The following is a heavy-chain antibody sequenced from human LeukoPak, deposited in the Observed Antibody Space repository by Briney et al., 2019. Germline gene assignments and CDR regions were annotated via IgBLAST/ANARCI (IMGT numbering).Heavy chain of an antibody. Sequence: ASVKVSCKASGYTFTSYDINWVRQATGQGLEWMGWMNPNSGNTGYAQKFQGRVTITRDTSISTAYMELSRLRSDDTAVYYCARGQRAHVEWSYYMDVWGKGTTVTVSS. CDR2: MNPNSGNT. V-gene: IGHV1-8*03. CDR1: GYTFTSYD. D-gene: IGHD3-3*01. J-gene: IGHJ6*03. CDR3: ARGQRAHVEWSYYMDV.